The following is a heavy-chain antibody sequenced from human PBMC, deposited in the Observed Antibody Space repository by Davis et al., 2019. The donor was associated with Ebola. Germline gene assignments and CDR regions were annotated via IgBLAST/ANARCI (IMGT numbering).Heavy chain of an antibody. D-gene: IGHD6-13*01. CDR2: IRADSTRA. J-gene: IGHJ5*02. V-gene: IGHV3-23*01. CDR1: GFSFNTYA. CDR3: AKAGAVFDISMWYLWFNP. Sequence: GGSLRLSCAASGFSFNTYAMNWVRQAAGKGLEWVSTIRADSTRAYYADSVKGRFTISRDNSKNTLYLQMKSLRVEDTAIYYCAKAGAVFDISMWYLWFNPWGQGTLVTVSS.